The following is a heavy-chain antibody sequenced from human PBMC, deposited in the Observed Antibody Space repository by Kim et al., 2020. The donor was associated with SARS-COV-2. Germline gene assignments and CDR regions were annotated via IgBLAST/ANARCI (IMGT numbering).Heavy chain of an antibody. CDR3: ARQNEGEYSGSYYFDY. D-gene: IGHD1-26*01. V-gene: IGHV4-39*01. J-gene: IGHJ4*02. Sequence: SETLSLTCTVSGGSISSSSYYWGWIRQPPGKGLEWIGSIYYSGSTYYNPSLKSRVTISVDTSKNQFSLKLSSVTAADTAVYYCARQNEGEYSGSYYFDYWGQGTLVTVSS. CDR2: IYYSGST. CDR1: GGSISSSSYY.